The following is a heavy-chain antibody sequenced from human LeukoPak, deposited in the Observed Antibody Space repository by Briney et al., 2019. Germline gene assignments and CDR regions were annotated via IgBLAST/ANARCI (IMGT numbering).Heavy chain of an antibody. CDR1: GGSISTYY. D-gene: IGHD3-10*01. J-gene: IGHJ4*02. CDR2: IFYSGNT. CDR3: ARVGSGNFDY. Sequence: SETLSLTCTVSGGSISTYYWSWIRQPPGKGLEWIGYIFYSGNTNFNPSLESRVAMSVDTSKNQFSLKMTSVTAADTAVYYCARVGSGNFDYWGQGTLVTVSS. V-gene: IGHV4-59*01.